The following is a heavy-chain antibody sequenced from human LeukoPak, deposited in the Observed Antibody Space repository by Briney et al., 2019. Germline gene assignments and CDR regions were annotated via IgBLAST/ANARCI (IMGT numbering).Heavy chain of an antibody. CDR3: ARTWDY. CDR1: GDSISSNY. V-gene: IGHV4-59*01. Sequence: SETLSLTCTVSGDSISSNYWTWIRQPPGKGLECIGYLYYSGSTNYNPSLKSRVTISVDTSKNQFSLKLRSVTAADTAVYYCARTWDYWGQGILVTVSS. CDR2: LYYSGST. J-gene: IGHJ4*02.